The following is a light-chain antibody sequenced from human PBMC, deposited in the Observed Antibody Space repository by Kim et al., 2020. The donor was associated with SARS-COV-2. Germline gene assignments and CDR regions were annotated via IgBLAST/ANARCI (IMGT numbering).Light chain of an antibody. CDR3: QSYDSSNQV. Sequence: GKTVTISCTRSSGSIASNYVQWYQQRPGSAPTTVIYEDNQRPSGVPDRFSGSIDSSSNSASLTISGLKTKDEADYYCQSYDSSNQVFGGGTQLTVL. V-gene: IGLV6-57*03. CDR2: EDN. CDR1: SGSIASNY. J-gene: IGLJ2*01.